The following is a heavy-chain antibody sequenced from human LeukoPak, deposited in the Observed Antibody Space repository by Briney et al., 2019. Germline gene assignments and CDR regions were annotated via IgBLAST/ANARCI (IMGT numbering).Heavy chain of an antibody. CDR1: GYTFTGYY. CDR2: INPNSGGT. V-gene: IGHV1-2*02. CDR3: ARCVGGPGDIVATAGDFDY. Sequence: ASVKVSCKASGYTFTGYYMHWVRQAPGQGLEWMGWINPNSGGTNYAKKFQGRVTMTRDTSISTAYMELSRLRSDDTAVYYCARCVGGPGDIVATAGDFDYWGQGTLVTVSS. J-gene: IGHJ4*02. D-gene: IGHD5-12*01.